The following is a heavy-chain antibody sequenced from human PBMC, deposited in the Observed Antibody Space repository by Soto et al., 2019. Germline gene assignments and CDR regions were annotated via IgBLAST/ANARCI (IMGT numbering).Heavy chain of an antibody. CDR2: ISSSGSTI. J-gene: IGHJ3*02. D-gene: IGHD3-3*01. CDR1: GFTFSSYE. CDR3: ARAKAIFDAFDT. V-gene: IGHV3-48*03. Sequence: EVQLVESGGGLVQPGGSLRLSCAASGFTFSSYEMNWVRQAPGKGLEWVSYISSSGSTIYYADSVKGRFTISRDNAKNSLYLQMNSLRAEDTAVYYCARAKAIFDAFDTWGQGTMVTVSS.